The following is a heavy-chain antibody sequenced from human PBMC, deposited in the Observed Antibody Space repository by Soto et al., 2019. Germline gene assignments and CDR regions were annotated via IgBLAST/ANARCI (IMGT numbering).Heavy chain of an antibody. CDR3: ARVFTISGGYFDY. Sequence: SETLSLTCTVSGGSVSSGSYYWSWIRQPPGKGLEWIGYIYYSGSTNYNPSLKSRVTISVDTSKNQFSLKLSSVTAADTAVYYCARVFTISGGYFDYWGQGTLVTVSS. J-gene: IGHJ4*02. D-gene: IGHD3-9*01. CDR2: IYYSGST. CDR1: GGSVSSGSYY. V-gene: IGHV4-61*01.